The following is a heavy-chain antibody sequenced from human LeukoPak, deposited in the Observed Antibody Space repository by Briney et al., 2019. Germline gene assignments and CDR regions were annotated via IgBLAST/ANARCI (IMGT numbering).Heavy chain of an antibody. V-gene: IGHV3-33*01. CDR2: IWYDGSHK. CDR3: ARYMTTVTTFDY. D-gene: IGHD4-17*01. CDR1: GFTFSSYG. Sequence: AGGSLRLSCAASGFTFSSYGMHWVRQAPGKGLEWVALIWYDGSHKKYADSVKGRFTISRDNSKNTLYLQMSSLRADDTAVYYCARYMTTVTTFDYWGQGTLVTVSS. J-gene: IGHJ4*02.